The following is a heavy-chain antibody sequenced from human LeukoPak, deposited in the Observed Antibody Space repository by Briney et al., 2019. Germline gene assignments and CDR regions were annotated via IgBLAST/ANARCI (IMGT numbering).Heavy chain of an antibody. CDR3: AKDSAAPISITMVRGRWYFDY. J-gene: IGHJ4*02. CDR2: IRYDGSNK. V-gene: IGHV3-30*02. D-gene: IGHD3-10*01. CDR1: GFTFSSYG. Sequence: GGSLRLSCAASGFTFSSYGMHWVRQAPGKGLEWVAFIRYDGSNKYHADSVKGRFTISGDNSKNTMYLQMNSLRAEDTAVYYCAKDSAAPISITMVRGRWYFDYWGQGTLVTVSS.